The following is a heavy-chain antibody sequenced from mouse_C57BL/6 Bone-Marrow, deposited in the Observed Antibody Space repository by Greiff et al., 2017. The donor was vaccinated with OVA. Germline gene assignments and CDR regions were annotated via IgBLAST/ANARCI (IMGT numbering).Heavy chain of an antibody. CDR2: INYDGSST. Sequence: EVQLVESEGGLVQPGSSMKLSCTASGFTFSDYYMAWVRQVPEKGLEWVANINYDGSSTYYLDSLKSRFIISRDNAKNMLYMQMSSLKSEDTATYYCARGDLGWFSYWGQGTLVTVSA. CDR1: GFTFSDYY. CDR3: ARGDLGWFSY. V-gene: IGHV5-16*01. J-gene: IGHJ3*01.